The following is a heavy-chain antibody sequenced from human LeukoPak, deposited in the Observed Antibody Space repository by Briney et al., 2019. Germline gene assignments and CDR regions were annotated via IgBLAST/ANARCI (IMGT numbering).Heavy chain of an antibody. Sequence: ASVKVSCKASDYTFTSYGISWVRQAPGQGLEWMGRIIPILGIANYTQKFQGRVTITADKSTSTAYMELSSLRSEDTAVYYCARDPVSSITIFGVVNPFDYWGQGTLVTVSS. J-gene: IGHJ4*02. D-gene: IGHD3-3*01. CDR2: IIPILGIA. V-gene: IGHV1-69*04. CDR1: DYTFTSYG. CDR3: ARDPVSSITIFGVVNPFDY.